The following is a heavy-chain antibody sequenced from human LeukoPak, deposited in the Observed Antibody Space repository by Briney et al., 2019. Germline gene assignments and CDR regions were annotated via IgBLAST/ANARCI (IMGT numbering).Heavy chain of an antibody. CDR2: IRWNSGSI. V-gene: IGHV3-9*01. Sequence: GGSLRLSCAASGFTFDDYAMHWVRHAPGQGLEWVSGIRWNSGSIGYTDSVKGRFTISRDNAKNSLYLQMNSLRAEDTALYYCAKGNDYGPPYYYYGMDVWGQGTTVTVSS. CDR3: AKGNDYGPPYYYYGMDV. CDR1: GFTFDDYA. D-gene: IGHD3-16*01. J-gene: IGHJ6*02.